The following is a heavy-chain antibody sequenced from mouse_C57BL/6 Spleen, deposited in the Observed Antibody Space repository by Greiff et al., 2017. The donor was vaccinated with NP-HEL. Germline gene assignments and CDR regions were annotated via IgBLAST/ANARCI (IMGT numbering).Heavy chain of an antibody. V-gene: IGHV5-17*01. CDR1: GFTFSDYG. D-gene: IGHD4-1*01. CDR2: ISSGSSTI. J-gene: IGHJ3*01. CDR3: AKPTGNGAWFAY. Sequence: EVKVVESGGGLVKPGGSLKLSCAASGFTFSDYGMHWVRQAPEKGLEWVAYISSGSSTICYADTVKGRFTISRDNAKNTLFLQMTSLRSEDTAMYYCAKPTGNGAWFAYWGQGTLVTVSA.